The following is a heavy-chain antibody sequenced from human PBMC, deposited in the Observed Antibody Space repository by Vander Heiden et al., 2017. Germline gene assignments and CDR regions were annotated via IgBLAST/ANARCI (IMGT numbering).Heavy chain of an antibody. J-gene: IGHJ4*02. D-gene: IGHD2-21*02. CDR1: GFTFSSYS. CDR2: ISSSSSTI. CDR3: ARPGAYCGGDCYSAPDY. Sequence: EVQLVESGGGLVQPGGSLRLSCAASGFTFSSYSMNWVRQAPGKGLEWVSYISSSSSTIYYADSVKGRVTISRDNAKNSLYLQMNSLRDEDTAVYYCARPGAYCGGDCYSAPDYWGQGTLVTASS. V-gene: IGHV3-48*02.